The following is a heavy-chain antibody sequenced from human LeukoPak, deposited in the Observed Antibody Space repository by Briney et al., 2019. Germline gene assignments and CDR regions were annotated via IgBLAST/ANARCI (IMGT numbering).Heavy chain of an antibody. CDR3: ARGAYPDYFDY. CDR2: IYTSGST. CDR1: GGSISSGNYY. Sequence: TSETLSLTXTVSGGSISSGNYYWSWIRQPAGRGLEWIGRIYTSGSTNYNPSLKSRVTISVDTSKNQFSLKLRSVTAADTAVYYCARGAYPDYFDYWGQGTLVTVSS. V-gene: IGHV4-61*02. J-gene: IGHJ4*02.